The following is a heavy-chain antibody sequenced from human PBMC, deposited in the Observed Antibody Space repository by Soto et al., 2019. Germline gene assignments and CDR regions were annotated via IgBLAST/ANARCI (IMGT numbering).Heavy chain of an antibody. Sequence: EVQLVESGGGLVQPGGSLRLSCAASGFTFSSYWMHWVRQAPGKGLVWVSRINSDGSSTNYADSVKGRFTISRDNAKNTLYLQMNSLRAEDTAVYYCAREDNYGDYYFDYWGQGTLVTVSS. J-gene: IGHJ4*02. V-gene: IGHV3-74*01. CDR3: AREDNYGDYYFDY. CDR2: INSDGSST. D-gene: IGHD4-17*01. CDR1: GFTFSSYW.